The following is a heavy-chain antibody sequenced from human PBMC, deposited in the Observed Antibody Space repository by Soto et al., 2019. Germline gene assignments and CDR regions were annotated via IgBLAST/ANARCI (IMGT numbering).Heavy chain of an antibody. CDR1: GGSISSGGYY. Sequence: SETLSLTCTVSGGSISSGGYYWSWIRQHPGKGLEWIGYIYYSGSTYYNPSLKSRVTISVDTSKNQFSLKLSSVTAADTAVYYCARVVKVTGPEGYWFDPWGQGTLVTVSS. CDR3: ARVVKVTGPEGYWFDP. J-gene: IGHJ5*02. V-gene: IGHV4-31*03. CDR2: IYYSGST.